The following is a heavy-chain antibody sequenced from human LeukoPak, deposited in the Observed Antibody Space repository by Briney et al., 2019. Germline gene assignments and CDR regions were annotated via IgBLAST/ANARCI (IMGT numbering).Heavy chain of an antibody. J-gene: IGHJ4*02. CDR1: GFTFSSNL. Sequence: PGGALRPSFAASGFTFSSNLMTWVRQAPGKGLERVSYISSSSSYIYYADSVKGRFNISRDNAKNSLYLQMNSLRAEDTAVYYCARVIGDYFDYWGQGTLVTVSS. CDR2: ISSSSSYI. CDR3: ARVIGDYFDY. V-gene: IGHV3-21*01. D-gene: IGHD2-15*01.